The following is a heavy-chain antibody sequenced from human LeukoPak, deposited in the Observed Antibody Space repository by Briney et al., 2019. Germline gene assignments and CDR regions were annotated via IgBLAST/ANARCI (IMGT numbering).Heavy chain of an antibody. CDR2: IYSGGST. Sequence: GGSLRLSCVASRFTVSSNYMSWVRQAPGKGLEWVSVIYSGGSTYYADSVKGRFTISRDNSKNTLYLQMNSLRAEDTAVYYCARYQYGATGITFDYWGQGTLVTVSS. J-gene: IGHJ4*02. CDR1: RFTVSSNY. V-gene: IGHV3-66*01. D-gene: IGHD1-7*01. CDR3: ARYQYGATGITFDY.